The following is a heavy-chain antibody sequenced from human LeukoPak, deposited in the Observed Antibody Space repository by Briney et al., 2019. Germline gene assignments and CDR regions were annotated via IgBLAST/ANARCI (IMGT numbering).Heavy chain of an antibody. CDR1: GFTFSSYA. Sequence: GGSLRLSCAASGFTFSSYAMHWVRQVPGKGLEYVSAISSNGGSTYYANSVKGRFTISRDNSKNTLYLQMGSLRAEDMAVYCCARGDSMIVVIKGFDYWGQGTLVTVSS. J-gene: IGHJ4*02. CDR3: ARGDSMIVVIKGFDY. CDR2: ISSNGGST. V-gene: IGHV3-64*01. D-gene: IGHD3-22*01.